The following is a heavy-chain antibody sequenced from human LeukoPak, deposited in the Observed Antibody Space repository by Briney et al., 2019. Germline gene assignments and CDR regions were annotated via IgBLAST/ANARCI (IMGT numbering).Heavy chain of an antibody. J-gene: IGHJ5*02. D-gene: IGHD3-3*01. Sequence: PSETLSLTCTVSGGSISSYYWSWIRQPPGKGLEWIGYIYYSGSTNYNPSLKSRVTISVDTSKNQFSLKPSSVTAADTAVYYCARAITIFPNWFDPWGQGTLVTVSS. V-gene: IGHV4-59*01. CDR1: GGSISSYY. CDR2: IYYSGST. CDR3: ARAITIFPNWFDP.